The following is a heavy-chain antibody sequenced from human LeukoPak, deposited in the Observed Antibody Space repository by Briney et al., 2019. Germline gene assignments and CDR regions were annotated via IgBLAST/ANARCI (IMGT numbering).Heavy chain of an antibody. Sequence: SETLSLTCTVSGGSISSYYWSWIRQPPGKGLEWIGYIYYSGSTNYNPSLKSRVTISVDTSKNQFSLKLSSVTAADTAVYYCASSARIGGSYSDYWGQGTLVTVSS. J-gene: IGHJ4*02. CDR1: GGSISSYY. CDR3: ASSARIGGSYSDY. CDR2: IYYSGST. D-gene: IGHD1-26*01. V-gene: IGHV4-59*08.